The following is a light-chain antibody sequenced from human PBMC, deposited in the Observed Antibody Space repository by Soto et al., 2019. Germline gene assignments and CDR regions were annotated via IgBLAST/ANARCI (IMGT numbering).Light chain of an antibody. CDR3: QQRSNWIT. J-gene: IGKJ5*01. CDR2: DAS. CDR1: QSFNSIY. V-gene: IGKV3D-20*02. Sequence: EIVLTQSPGTLSLSPGKRATLSWRASQSFNSIYLAWYQQKPGQAPRLLIYDASSRPTDIPARFSGSGSGTDFTLTIRSLEPEDFAVYYCQQRSNWITCGQGTRLEIK.